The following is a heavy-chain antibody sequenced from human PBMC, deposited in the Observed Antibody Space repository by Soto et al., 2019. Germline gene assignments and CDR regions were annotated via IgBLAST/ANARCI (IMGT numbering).Heavy chain of an antibody. J-gene: IGHJ5*02. V-gene: IGHV3-33*01. Sequence: QVQLVESGGGVVQPGRSLRLSCAASGFTFSSYGMHWVRQAPGKGLEWVAVIWYDGSNKYYADSVKGRFTISRDNSKNTLYLQMNSLRAEDTAVYYCARDPTSSCSGGSCYQNNWFDPWGQGTLVTVSS. D-gene: IGHD2-15*01. CDR3: ARDPTSSCSGGSCYQNNWFDP. CDR2: IWYDGSNK. CDR1: GFTFSSYG.